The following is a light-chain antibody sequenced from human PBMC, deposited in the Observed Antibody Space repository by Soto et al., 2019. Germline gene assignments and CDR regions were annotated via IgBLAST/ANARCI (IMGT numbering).Light chain of an antibody. J-gene: IGKJ1*01. V-gene: IGKV1-39*01. CDR1: QNINNY. Sequence: IPVAHSPSSPSPSVWDLDTINFPASQNINNYLNWYQQKPGKAPKLLIYAASSLQSGVPSRFSGSGSGTNFTLTISSLQPEDFATYYCQQSFSTLWTLGQGTKVDI. CDR2: AAS. CDR3: QQSFSTLWT.